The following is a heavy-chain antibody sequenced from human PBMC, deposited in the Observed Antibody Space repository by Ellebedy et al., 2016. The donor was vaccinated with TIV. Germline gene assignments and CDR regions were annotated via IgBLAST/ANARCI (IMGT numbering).Heavy chain of an antibody. J-gene: IGHJ4*02. CDR1: GFTFSSYA. CDR2: IVSNGDRT. V-gene: IGHV3-64D*06. Sequence: GESLKISCSASGFTFSSYAMHWVRQAPGKGLDYISAIVSNGDRTYYANSVKGRFIISRDNSKNTLYLQMSSLRPEDTAVYYCVKAWGDWGQGTLVTVSS. CDR3: VKAWGD. D-gene: IGHD3-16*01.